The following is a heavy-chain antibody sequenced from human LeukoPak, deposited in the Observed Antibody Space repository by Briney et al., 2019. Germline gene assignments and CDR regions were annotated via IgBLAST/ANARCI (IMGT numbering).Heavy chain of an antibody. CDR1: GFTFSSYE. V-gene: IGHV3-48*03. J-gene: IGHJ5*01. CDR3: ARGYSYGYDS. D-gene: IGHD5-18*01. CDR2: ISSSGSTI. Sequence: PGXSLRLSCAVSGFTFSSYEMNWVRQAPGRGLEWVSYISSSGSTIHYADSVKGRFTISRDNAKNSLYLQMNSLRGDDTAVYYCARGYSYGYDSWGQGTLVTVSS.